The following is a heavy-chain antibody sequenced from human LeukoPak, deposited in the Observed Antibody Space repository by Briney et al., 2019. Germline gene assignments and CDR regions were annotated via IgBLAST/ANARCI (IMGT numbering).Heavy chain of an antibody. J-gene: IGHJ6*03. CDR3: AKDPTSGYVDYYYMDV. CDR2: ISGSGGST. V-gene: IGHV3-23*01. CDR1: GFTFSSYA. Sequence: PGGSLRLSCAASGFTFSSYAMSWVRQAPGKGLEWVSAISGSGGSTYYADSVKGRFTISRDNSKNTLYLQMNSLRAEDTAVYYCAKDPTSGYVDYYYMDVWGKGTTVTVSS. D-gene: IGHD5-12*01.